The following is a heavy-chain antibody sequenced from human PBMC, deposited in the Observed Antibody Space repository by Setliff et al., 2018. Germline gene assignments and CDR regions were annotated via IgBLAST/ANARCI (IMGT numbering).Heavy chain of an antibody. D-gene: IGHD6-13*01. CDR3: ATPGQQLVRLDRFDP. V-gene: IGHV1-8*01. CDR1: GYTFTSYD. J-gene: IGHJ5*02. CDR2: MNPNSGST. Sequence: GASVKVSCKASGYTFTSYDINWVRQATGRGLERMGWMNPNSGSTSYAQKFQGRVTMTRDTSTSTVYMELSSLRSEDTAVYYCATPGQQLVRLDRFDPWGQGTLVTVSS.